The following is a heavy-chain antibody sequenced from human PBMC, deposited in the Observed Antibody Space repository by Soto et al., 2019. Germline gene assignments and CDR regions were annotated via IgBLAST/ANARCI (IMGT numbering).Heavy chain of an antibody. CDR2: IYYSGST. V-gene: IGHV4-31*03. CDR3: ARQAAAPGIDLWFDP. J-gene: IGHJ5*02. Sequence: SETLSLTCSVSDGSISSGGYYWSWIRQHSGKGLEWIGYIYYSGSTSYNPSLKSRVTISVDTSKNQFSLKLDSVTAADTAVNYCARQAAAPGIDLWFDPWGQGTLVTVSS. D-gene: IGHD6-13*01. CDR1: DGSISSGGYY.